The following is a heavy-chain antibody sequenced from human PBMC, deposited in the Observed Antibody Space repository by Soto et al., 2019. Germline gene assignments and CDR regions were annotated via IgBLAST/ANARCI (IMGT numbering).Heavy chain of an antibody. Sequence: SETLSLTCTVSGASISSYYWSWIRQPPGKGLEWIGYIYYSGSTNYNPSLNSRVTISVDTSKNQFSLKLSSVTAADTAVYYCARDTGFWNYDSSGYYPGWFDPWGQGTLVTVSS. CDR1: GASISSYY. CDR2: IYYSGST. V-gene: IGHV4-59*01. CDR3: ARDTGFWNYDSSGYYPGWFDP. J-gene: IGHJ5*02. D-gene: IGHD3-22*01.